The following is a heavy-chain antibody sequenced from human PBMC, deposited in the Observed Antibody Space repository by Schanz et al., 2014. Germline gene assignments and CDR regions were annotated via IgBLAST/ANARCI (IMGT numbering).Heavy chain of an antibody. D-gene: IGHD3-22*01. CDR3: AREVGLYDRGWFDP. CDR2: FIPILDVG. Sequence: QVQLVQSGAEVKKPGSSMKVSCKASGGTFHSYTISWVRQARGQGLEWVGRFIPILDVGNYAQQFQGRVTFTADKSTSTAYMELSSLRSEDTAVYYCAREVGLYDRGWFDPWGQGTLVTVSS. CDR1: GGTFHSYT. V-gene: IGHV1-69*08. J-gene: IGHJ5*02.